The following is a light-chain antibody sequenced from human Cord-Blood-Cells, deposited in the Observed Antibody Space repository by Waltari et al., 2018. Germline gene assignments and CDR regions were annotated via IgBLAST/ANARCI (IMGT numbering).Light chain of an antibody. J-gene: IGKJ1*01. CDR2: VAS. CDR1: QSFSSSY. CDR3: QHYGSSPWT. Sequence: EIVLKQSPGNLSLSPGERATLSCWASQSFSSSYLAWYHQKPDQAPRLLIYVASSRATRIPDRCSGCGSGTDFTLTISRLEPEDFALYYCQHYGSSPWTFGQGTKVEIK. V-gene: IGKV3-20*01.